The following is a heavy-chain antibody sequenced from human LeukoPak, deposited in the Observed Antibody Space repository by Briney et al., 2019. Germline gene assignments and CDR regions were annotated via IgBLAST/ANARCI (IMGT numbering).Heavy chain of an antibody. CDR3: ARGFGYDFGLYFDY. V-gene: IGHV3-21*01. Sequence: PGGSLRLSCAASGLTFSSYSMNWVRQAPGKGLEWVSPISSSSSYIYYGDSVKGRFTISRDNAKNSLYLQMNSLRAEDTAVYYCARGFGYDFGLYFDYWGQGTLVTVSS. J-gene: IGHJ4*02. CDR2: ISSSSSYI. CDR1: GLTFSSYS. D-gene: IGHD3-3*01.